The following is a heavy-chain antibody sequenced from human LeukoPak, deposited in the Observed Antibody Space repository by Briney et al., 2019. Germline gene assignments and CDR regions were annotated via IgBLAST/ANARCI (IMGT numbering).Heavy chain of an antibody. J-gene: IGHJ4*02. CDR2: FYYSGSA. D-gene: IGHD3-22*01. V-gene: IGHV4-59*01. Sequence: SETLALTCTVSGDSITTYYWSWIRQPPGKGLEWIGYFYYSGSANYSPSLRSRVTISVDTSKNQFSLKLSSVTAADPPVYSCARLLYDSGGYYYFAYWGRGILVTVSS. CDR1: GDSITTYY. CDR3: ARLLYDSGGYYYFAY.